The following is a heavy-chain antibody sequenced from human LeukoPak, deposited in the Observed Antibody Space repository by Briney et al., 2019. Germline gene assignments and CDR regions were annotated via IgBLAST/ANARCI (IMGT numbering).Heavy chain of an antibody. CDR2: IYRGGST. CDR1: GFTVSSNY. D-gene: IGHD3-22*01. CDR3: ARAKYYYDSSGYYFFDYFEY. J-gene: IGHJ4*02. Sequence: GGSLRLSCAASGFTVSSNYMSWVRQAPGKGPEWVSVIYRGGSTYYADSVKGRSTISRDNSKNTLYLQMNSLRAEDTAVYYCARAKYYYDSSGYYFFDYFEYWGQGTLVTVSS. V-gene: IGHV3-53*01.